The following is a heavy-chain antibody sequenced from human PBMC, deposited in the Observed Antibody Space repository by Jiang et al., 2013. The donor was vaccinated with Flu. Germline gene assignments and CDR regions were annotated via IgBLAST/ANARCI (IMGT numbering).Heavy chain of an antibody. CDR3: ARGLAPRCSGGSCYPYYYYGMDV. CDR2: MNPNSGNT. D-gene: IGHD2-15*01. J-gene: IGHJ6*02. Sequence: SGAEVKKPGASVKVSCKASGYTFTSYDINWVRQATGQGLEWMGWMNPNSGNTGYAQKFQGRVTMTRNTSISTAYMELSSLRSEDTAVYYCARGLAPRCSGGSCYPYYYYGMDVWGQGTTVTVSS. V-gene: IGHV1-8*01. CDR1: GYTFTSYD.